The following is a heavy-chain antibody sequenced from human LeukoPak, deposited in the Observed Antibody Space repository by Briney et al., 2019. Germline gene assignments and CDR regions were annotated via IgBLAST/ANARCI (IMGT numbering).Heavy chain of an antibody. CDR2: IYSGGST. V-gene: IGHV3-53*01. Sequence: AGGSLRLSCAASGFTFRNYAMNWVRQAPGKGLEWVSVIYSGGSTYYADSVKGRFTISRDNSKNTLYLQMNSLRAEDTAVYYCARVHSGWYEIDPWGQGTLVTVSS. J-gene: IGHJ5*02. CDR1: GFTFRNYA. CDR3: ARVHSGWYEIDP. D-gene: IGHD6-19*01.